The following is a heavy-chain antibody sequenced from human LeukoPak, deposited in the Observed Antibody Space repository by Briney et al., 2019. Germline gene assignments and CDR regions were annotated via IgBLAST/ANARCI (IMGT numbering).Heavy chain of an antibody. D-gene: IGHD3-22*01. J-gene: IGHJ3*02. CDR1: GGTFISYA. CDR3: ASYDSSGYYYRSDAFDI. V-gene: IGHV1-69*04. CDR2: IIPILGIA. Sequence: GASVKVSCKASGGTFISYAISWVRQAPGQGLEWMGRIIPILGIANYAQKFQGRVTITADKSTSTAYMELSSLRSEDTAVYYCASYDSSGYYYRSDAFDIWGQGTMVTVSS.